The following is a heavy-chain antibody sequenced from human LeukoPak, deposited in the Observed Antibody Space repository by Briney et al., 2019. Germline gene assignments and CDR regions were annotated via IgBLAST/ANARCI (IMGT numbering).Heavy chain of an antibody. CDR3: ARLGEAYCSSTSCYNWFDP. J-gene: IGHJ5*02. CDR2: IYPGDSDT. Sequence: GESLKISCKGSEYSFTSYWIGWVRQMPGKGLEWMGIIYPGDSDTRYSPSFQGQVTISADKSISTAYLQWSSLKASDTAMYYCARLGEAYCSSTSCYNWFDPWGQGTLVTVSS. D-gene: IGHD2-2*01. V-gene: IGHV5-51*01. CDR1: EYSFTSYW.